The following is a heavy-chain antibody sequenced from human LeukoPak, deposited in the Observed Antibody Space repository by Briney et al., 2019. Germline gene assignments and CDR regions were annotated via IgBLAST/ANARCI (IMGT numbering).Heavy chain of an antibody. CDR1: GFTFSSYG. Sequence: GGSLRLSCAASGFTFSSYGMHWVRQDPGKGLEWVAVIWYDESNKYYADSVKGRFTISRDNSKNTLYLQKNRLRAEDTAVYYCAKDIEYSSTSSLDYWGQGTLVTVSS. V-gene: IGHV3-33*06. D-gene: IGHD2-2*01. J-gene: IGHJ4*02. CDR2: IWYDESNK. CDR3: AKDIEYSSTSSLDY.